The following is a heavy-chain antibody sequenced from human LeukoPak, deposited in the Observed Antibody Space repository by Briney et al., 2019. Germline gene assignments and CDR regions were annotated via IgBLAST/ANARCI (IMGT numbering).Heavy chain of an antibody. D-gene: IGHD2-21*01. CDR2: INPNSGGT. J-gene: IGHJ6*03. CDR3: ARGEEIGYYYYYMDV. V-gene: IGHV1-2*02. CDR1: GYTFTDYY. Sequence: ASVKVSCKASGYTFTDYYMHWVRQAPGQGLEWMGWINPNSGGTNYAQKFQGRVTMTRDTSISTAYMELSRLRSDDTAVYYCARGEEIGYYYYYMDVWGKGTTVTVSS.